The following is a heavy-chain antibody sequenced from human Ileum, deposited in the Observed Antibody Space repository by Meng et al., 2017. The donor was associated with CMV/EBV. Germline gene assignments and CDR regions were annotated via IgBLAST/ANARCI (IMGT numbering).Heavy chain of an antibody. J-gene: IGHJ4*02. Sequence: GGSLRLSCATSGFTVSSYWMSWVRQAPGKGLEWVANIKQDGSDTYYVDSVKGRFTISRDSAKNSLYLLMNSLRAEDTAVYYCARGFWDIVIIPASTSTWDYWGQGTVVTVSS. CDR3: ARGFWDIVIIPASTSTWDY. D-gene: IGHD2-2*01. V-gene: IGHV3-7*01. CDR1: GFTVSSYW. CDR2: IKQDGSDT.